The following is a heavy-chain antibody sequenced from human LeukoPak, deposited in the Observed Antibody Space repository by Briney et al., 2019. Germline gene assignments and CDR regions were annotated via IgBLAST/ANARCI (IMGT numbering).Heavy chain of an antibody. Sequence: GGSLRLSCAVSGFGVHTFAMSWVRQAPGKGLEWVANIKQDGSEKYYVDSVKGRFTISRDNAKNSLYLQMNSLRAEDTAVYYCARESSSWYDGRFDYWGQGTLVTVSS. CDR2: IKQDGSEK. J-gene: IGHJ4*02. CDR1: GFGVHTFA. D-gene: IGHD6-13*01. V-gene: IGHV3-7*01. CDR3: ARESSSWYDGRFDY.